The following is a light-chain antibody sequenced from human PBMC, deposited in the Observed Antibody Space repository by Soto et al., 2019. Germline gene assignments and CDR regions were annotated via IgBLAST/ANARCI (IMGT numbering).Light chain of an antibody. CDR2: EVT. CDR3: SSYTSGSTLGNV. V-gene: IGLV2-14*01. Sequence: QSALTQPASVSLSPGQSITISCTGTSSDVGGYNYVSWYQQHPGKAPKLMIYEVTSRPSGVSNRFSGSKSGNTASLTISGLQAEDEADYYCSSYTSGSTLGNVFGTGTKVTVL. CDR1: SSDVGGYNY. J-gene: IGLJ1*01.